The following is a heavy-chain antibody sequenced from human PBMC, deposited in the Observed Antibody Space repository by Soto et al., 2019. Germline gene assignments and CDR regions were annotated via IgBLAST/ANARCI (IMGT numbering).Heavy chain of an antibody. CDR2: ISGSGGTT. D-gene: IGHD1-26*01. CDR3: AKGGGSSSFLGAFDP. Sequence: GGSLRLACAASGFTFSSYAMSWVRQAPGKGLEWVSGISGSGGTTYYADSVKGRFTISRDNSKNTLYLQMNSLRAEDTAVYYCAKGGGSSSFLGAFDPWGQGTLVTVSS. V-gene: IGHV3-23*01. CDR1: GFTFSSYA. J-gene: IGHJ5*02.